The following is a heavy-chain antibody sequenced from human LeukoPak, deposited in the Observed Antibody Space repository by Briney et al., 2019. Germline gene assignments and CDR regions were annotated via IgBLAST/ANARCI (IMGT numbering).Heavy chain of an antibody. CDR2: INPSGGST. J-gene: IGHJ6*02. V-gene: IGHV1-46*01. CDR1: GYTFTSYY. D-gene: IGHD4-23*01. CDR3: ASPGAPTVEDRLDYCGMDV. Sequence: GASVKVSCKASGYTFTSYYMHWVRQAPGQGLEWMGIINPSGGSTSYAQKFQGRVTMTRDTSTSTVYMELSSLRSEDTAVYYCASPGAPTVEDRLDYCGMDVWGQGTTVTVSS.